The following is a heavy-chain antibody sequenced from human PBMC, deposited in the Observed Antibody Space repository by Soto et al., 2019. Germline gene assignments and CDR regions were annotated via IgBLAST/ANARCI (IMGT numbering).Heavy chain of an antibody. Sequence: SETLSLTCTVSGGSISSYYWSWIRQPPGKGLEWIGYIYYSGSTNYNPSLKRRVTISVDTSKNQFSLKLSSVTAAVTAVYYCARDRAYGDYEVDPWGQGTLVTVSS. D-gene: IGHD4-17*01. J-gene: IGHJ5*02. CDR1: GGSISSYY. CDR2: IYYSGST. CDR3: ARDRAYGDYEVDP. V-gene: IGHV4-59*01.